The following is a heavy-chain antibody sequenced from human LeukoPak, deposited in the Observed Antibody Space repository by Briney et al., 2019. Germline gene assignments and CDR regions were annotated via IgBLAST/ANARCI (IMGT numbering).Heavy chain of an antibody. V-gene: IGHV3-21*01. D-gene: IGHD3-22*01. CDR3: ARDAGLLLPYLDY. J-gene: IGHJ4*02. CDR2: ISSSSYI. Sequence: GGPLRLSCAASGFTFSSYSMNWVRQAPGKGLEWVSSISSSSYINYADSVMGRFTIYRDNAKNSLYLQMNSLGAEDTAVYYCARDAGLLLPYLDYWGQGTLVTVSS. CDR1: GFTFSSYS.